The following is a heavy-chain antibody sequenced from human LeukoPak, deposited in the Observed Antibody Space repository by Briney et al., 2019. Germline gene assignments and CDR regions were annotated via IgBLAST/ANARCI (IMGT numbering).Heavy chain of an antibody. Sequence: ASVKVSCKASGYTFTSYGISWVRQAPGQGLEWMGWISAYNGNTNYAQKPQGRVTMTTDTSTSTAYMELRSLRSDDTAVYYCARGMHGDYSRDAFDIWGQGTMVTVSS. V-gene: IGHV1-18*01. CDR2: ISAYNGNT. CDR3: ARGMHGDYSRDAFDI. D-gene: IGHD4-17*01. CDR1: GYTFTSYG. J-gene: IGHJ3*02.